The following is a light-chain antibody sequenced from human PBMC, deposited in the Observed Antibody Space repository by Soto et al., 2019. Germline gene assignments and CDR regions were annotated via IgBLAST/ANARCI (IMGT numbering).Light chain of an antibody. CDR3: QQYGSSRWT. CDR2: GAS. J-gene: IGKJ1*01. CDR1: QSITSSY. Sequence: EIVLTQSPGTLSLSPGDRATLSCRASQSITSSYLAWYQQKPGQAPRLLIYGASSRATGIAARFSGSGSGTDFTLTISRLEPEDFAVYYCQQYGSSRWTFGQGTKVDIK. V-gene: IGKV3-20*01.